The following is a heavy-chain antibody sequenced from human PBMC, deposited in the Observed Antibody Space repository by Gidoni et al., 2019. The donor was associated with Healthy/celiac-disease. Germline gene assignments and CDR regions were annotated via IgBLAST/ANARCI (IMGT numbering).Heavy chain of an antibody. CDR1: GGSLSSSSYY. CDR2: IYYSGST. V-gene: IGHV4-39*01. Sequence: QLQLQESGPGLVKPSETLSLTCTVSGGSLSSSSYYWGWIRQPPGKGLEWIGSIYYSGSTYYNPSLKSRVTISVDTSKNQFSLKLSSVTAADTAVYYCAAAYCGGDCYSWAPFDPWGQGTLVTVSS. J-gene: IGHJ5*02. D-gene: IGHD2-21*01. CDR3: AAAYCGGDCYSWAPFDP.